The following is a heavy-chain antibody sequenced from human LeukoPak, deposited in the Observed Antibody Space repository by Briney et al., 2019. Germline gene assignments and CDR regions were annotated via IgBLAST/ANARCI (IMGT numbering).Heavy chain of an antibody. J-gene: IGHJ4*02. Sequence: GGSLRLSCAASGFTFSSSWMYWVRHAPGKGLVWVSRINSDESITTYADSVKGRFTISRDNAKNTLYLQMNSLRAEDTAVYYCARGPVPGFLDYWGQGTPVTVSS. CDR1: GFTFSSSW. CDR3: ARGPVPGFLDY. D-gene: IGHD2-2*01. V-gene: IGHV3-74*01. CDR2: INSDESIT.